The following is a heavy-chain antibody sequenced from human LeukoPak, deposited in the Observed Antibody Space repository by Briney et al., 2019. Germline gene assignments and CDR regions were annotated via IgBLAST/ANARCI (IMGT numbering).Heavy chain of an antibody. J-gene: IGHJ4*02. CDR2: ISSSSSYI. Sequence: GGSLRLSCAASGFTFSSYSMNWVRQAPGKGLEWVSSISSSSSYIYYADSVKGRFTISRDNGKNSLYLQMNSLRAEDTAVYYCARYGRSYYGDYWGQGTMVTVSS. CDR1: GFTFSSYS. D-gene: IGHD1-26*01. CDR3: ARYGRSYYGDY. V-gene: IGHV3-21*01.